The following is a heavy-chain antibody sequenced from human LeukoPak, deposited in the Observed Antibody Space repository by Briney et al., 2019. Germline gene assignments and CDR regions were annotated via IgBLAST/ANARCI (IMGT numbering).Heavy chain of an antibody. CDR3: ARGAYLAYYFDY. CDR1: GYTFSSYS. Sequence: PGGSLRLSCAASGYTFSSYSMNWVRQAPGKGLEWVSYISSSSSTIYYADSVKGRFTISRDNAKNTLYLQMNSLRAEDTAMYYCARGAYLAYYFDYWGQGSPVSVSS. V-gene: IGHV3-48*04. D-gene: IGHD3-10*01. CDR2: ISSSSSTI. J-gene: IGHJ4*02.